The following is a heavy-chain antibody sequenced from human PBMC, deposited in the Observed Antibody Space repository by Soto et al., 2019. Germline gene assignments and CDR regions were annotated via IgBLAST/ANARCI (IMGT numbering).Heavy chain of an antibody. CDR1: GGTFSNFA. CDR3: ARAPILVGETTYENYFDY. D-gene: IGHD2-21*01. V-gene: IGHV1-69*13. J-gene: IGHJ4*02. Sequence: SVKVSCKASGGTFSNFAISWVRQAPGQGLEWMGGNIPIFGTANYAQKFQGRVTIIADESTGTTYMELTSLRSEDTAVYYCARAPILVGETTYENYFDYWGQGTLVTVSS. CDR2: NIPIFGTA.